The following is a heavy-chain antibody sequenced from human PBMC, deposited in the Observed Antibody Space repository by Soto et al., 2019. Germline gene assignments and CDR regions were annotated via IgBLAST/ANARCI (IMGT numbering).Heavy chain of an antibody. Sequence: GASVKVSCKASGYTFTDYLIHWVRQAPGQGLEFMGWINANNGGAGSAQQFQGRVTVTRDTSITTVYMELSNLRSDDTAVYYCAREGGSETLQPSYNWFDTWGQGTLVTVSS. CDR1: GYTFTDYL. J-gene: IGHJ5*02. D-gene: IGHD6-25*01. V-gene: IGHV1-2*02. CDR3: AREGGSETLQPSYNWFDT. CDR2: INANNGGA.